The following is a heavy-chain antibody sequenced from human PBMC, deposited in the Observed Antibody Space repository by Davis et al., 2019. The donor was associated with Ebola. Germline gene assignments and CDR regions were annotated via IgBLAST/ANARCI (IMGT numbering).Heavy chain of an antibody. CDR3: AKDMSDSSSLYYYGMDV. J-gene: IGHJ6*04. CDR2: ISSRSSYI. D-gene: IGHD6-13*01. CDR1: GFTFSAHS. V-gene: IGHV3-21*04. Sequence: GGSLRLSCAASGFTFSAHSMNWVRQAPGKGLEWVSFISSRSSYIYYADSLKGRFTISRDNAKNSLYLQMNSLRAEDTALYYCAKDMSDSSSLYYYGMDVWGKGTTVTVSS.